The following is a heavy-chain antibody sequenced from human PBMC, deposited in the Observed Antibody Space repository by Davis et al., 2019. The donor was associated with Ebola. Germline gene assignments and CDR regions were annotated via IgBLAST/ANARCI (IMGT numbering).Heavy chain of an antibody. Sequence: GESLKISCAASGFTFSSYSMNWVRQAPGKGLEWVSYISSSGNTIYYADSVKGRFTISRDNAKNSLYLQMNSLRAEDTAVYYCARVGGSTSDLYYYYGMDVWGQGTTVTVSS. CDR2: ISSSGNTI. CDR1: GFTFSSYS. J-gene: IGHJ6*02. CDR3: ARVGGSTSDLYYYYGMDV. V-gene: IGHV3-48*04. D-gene: IGHD2-2*01.